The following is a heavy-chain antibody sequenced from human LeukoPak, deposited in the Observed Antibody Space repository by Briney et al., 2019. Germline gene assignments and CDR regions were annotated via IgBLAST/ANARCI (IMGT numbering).Heavy chain of an antibody. V-gene: IGHV3-48*02. CDR3: ARDGDGSGWYADTYYFDY. CDR1: GFTFSSYS. D-gene: IGHD6-19*01. CDR2: ISSSSSTI. J-gene: IGHJ4*02. Sequence: GGSLRLSCAASGFTFSSYSMNWVRQAPGKGLEWVSYISSSSSTIYYADSVKGRFTISRDNAKNSLYLQMNSLRDEDTAVYYCARDGDGSGWYADTYYFDYWGQRTLVTVSS.